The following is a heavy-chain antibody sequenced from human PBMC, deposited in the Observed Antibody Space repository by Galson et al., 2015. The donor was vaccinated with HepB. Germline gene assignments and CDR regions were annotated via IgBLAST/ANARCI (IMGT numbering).Heavy chain of an antibody. D-gene: IGHD6-13*01. J-gene: IGHJ4*02. CDR3: ARTRGAAAGIIDY. CDR1: GFTFGDYS. Sequence: SLRLSCAGSGFTFGDYSLNWFRQAPGKGLVWVSRINSDGTYITYADSVKGRFTISRDNAKNTLYLQMNSPRAEDTALYYCARTRGAAAGIIDYWGQGSLVTVSS. CDR2: INSDGTYI. V-gene: IGHV3-74*01.